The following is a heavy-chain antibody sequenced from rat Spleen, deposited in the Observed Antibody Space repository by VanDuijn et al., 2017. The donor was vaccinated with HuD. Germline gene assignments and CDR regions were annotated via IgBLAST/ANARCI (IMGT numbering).Heavy chain of an antibody. CDR2: ISYDGSST. V-gene: IGHV5-7*01. J-gene: IGHJ2*01. D-gene: IGHD1-10*01. CDR1: GFTFSDYS. Sequence: EVQLVESGGGLVQPGWSLKLSCAASGFTFSDYSMAWVRQAPKKGLEWVATISYDGSSTYYRDSVKGRFTISRDNAKSTLFLQMNSLRSEDTATYYCANGPYNNYFDYWGQGVMVTVSS. CDR3: ANGPYNNYFDY.